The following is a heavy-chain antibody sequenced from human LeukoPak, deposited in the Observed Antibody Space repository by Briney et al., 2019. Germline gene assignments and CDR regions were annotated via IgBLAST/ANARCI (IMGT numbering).Heavy chain of an antibody. V-gene: IGHV4-34*01. Sequence: PSETLSLTCAVYGGSFRGYYWSWIRQPPGKGLEWIGEINHSGSTNYNPSLKSRVTISVDTSKNQFSLTLSSVTAADTAVYYCARLAAAGTGDDYWGQGTLVTVSS. D-gene: IGHD6-13*01. J-gene: IGHJ4*02. CDR2: INHSGST. CDR3: ARLAAAGTGDDY. CDR1: GGSFRGYY.